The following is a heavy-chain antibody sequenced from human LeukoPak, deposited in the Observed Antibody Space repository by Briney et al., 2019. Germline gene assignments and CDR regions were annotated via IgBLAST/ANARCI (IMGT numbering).Heavy chain of an antibody. CDR3: ARAFQSLGGLSLPDY. Sequence: ASVKVSCKASGYSFTNYAMNWVRQAPGQGLEWMGWIHPCTGNPTYAQGFTGRFVFSLDTSVSTTYLQISSLKAEDTAVYFCARAFQSLGGLSLPDYWGQGTLVTVSS. D-gene: IGHD3-16*02. J-gene: IGHJ4*02. CDR1: GYSFTNYA. V-gene: IGHV7-4-1*02. CDR2: IHPCTGNP.